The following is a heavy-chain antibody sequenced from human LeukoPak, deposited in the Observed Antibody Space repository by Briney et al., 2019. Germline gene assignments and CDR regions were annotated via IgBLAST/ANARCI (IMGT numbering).Heavy chain of an antibody. CDR1: GGSISSSSYY. J-gene: IGHJ5*02. CDR3: ARHRDVDRGYNWFDP. CDR2: IYYSGST. V-gene: IGHV4-39*01. D-gene: IGHD5-12*01. Sequence: PSETLSLTCTVSGGSISSSSYYWGWIRQPPGKGLEWIGSIYYSGSTYYNPSLKSRVTISVDTSKNQFSLKLGSVTAADTAVYYCARHRDVDRGYNWFDPWGQGTLVTVSS.